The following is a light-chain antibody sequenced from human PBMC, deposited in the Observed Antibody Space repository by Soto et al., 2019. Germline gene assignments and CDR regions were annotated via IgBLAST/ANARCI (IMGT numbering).Light chain of an antibody. Sequence: QSVLTQPAPVSGSPGQSITISCTGTSSDVGSYNLVSWYQQHPGKAPKLMIYEVSKRPSGVSNRFSGSKSGNSASLSISGLQAEDEADYYCCSYAGSSPVFGTGTKVTVL. J-gene: IGLJ1*01. CDR3: CSYAGSSPV. CDR2: EVS. V-gene: IGLV2-23*02. CDR1: SSDVGSYNL.